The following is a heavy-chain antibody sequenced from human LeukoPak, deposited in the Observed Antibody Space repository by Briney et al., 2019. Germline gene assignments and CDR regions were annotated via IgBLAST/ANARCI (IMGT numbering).Heavy chain of an antibody. Sequence: GGSLRLSCAASGFTFSAYSLRWVRQAPGKGLEWLSYISSTGSTIYYAGSVKGRFTISRDNAKNSLYLQMNSLRPEDTAVYYCVGSKAPFFYFDYWGQGILVTVSS. D-gene: IGHD2/OR15-2a*01. CDR1: GFTFSAYS. J-gene: IGHJ4*02. CDR3: VGSKAPFFYFDY. V-gene: IGHV3-48*01. CDR2: ISSTGSTI.